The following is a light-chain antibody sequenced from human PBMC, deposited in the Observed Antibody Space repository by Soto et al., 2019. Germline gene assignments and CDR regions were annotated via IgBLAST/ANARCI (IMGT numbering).Light chain of an antibody. CDR1: LYVFSSS. CDR3: QYYDGSSMYT. V-gene: IGKV3-20*01. J-gene: IGKJ2*01. CDR2: GRS. Sequence: EIVLTQSPGTLSLSPGERAALSCRASLYVFSSSIGWYQQKPGQAPRLLIHGRSDRATGIPERFTASGSGTEYTLTITRLEPEDFAVYYCQYYDGSSMYTFGQGTKLEI.